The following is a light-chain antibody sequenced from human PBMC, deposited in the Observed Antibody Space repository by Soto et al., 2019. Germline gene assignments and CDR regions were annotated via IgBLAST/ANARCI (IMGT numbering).Light chain of an antibody. V-gene: IGLV2-14*01. Sequence: QSALTQPASVSGSPGQSITISCIGTNNDVGGFQYVSWYQHRPGNAPKLMIYGVSNRPSGVSDRFSGSKSGNTASLTISGLQAEDEAYYYCTSYTTSTTRVFGGGTKVTVL. CDR3: TSYTTSTTRV. CDR1: NNDVGGFQY. J-gene: IGLJ3*02. CDR2: GVS.